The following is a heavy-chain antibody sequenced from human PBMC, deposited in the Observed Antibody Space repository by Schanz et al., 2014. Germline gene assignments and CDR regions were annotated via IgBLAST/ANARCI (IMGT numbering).Heavy chain of an antibody. J-gene: IGHJ4*02. Sequence: EVQLVQSGGGLVQPGGSLRLSCAASGFTFSSHWMHWVRQDPGKGLVWVARINSVGSNTDYADSVTGRFTISRDNAKNTLYLQMNTLRAEDTAVYYCVRDSFFAFDYWGQGTLVNVSS. V-gene: IGHV3-74*01. CDR3: VRDSFFAFDY. CDR1: GFTFSSHW. CDR2: INSVGSNT. D-gene: IGHD3-3*01.